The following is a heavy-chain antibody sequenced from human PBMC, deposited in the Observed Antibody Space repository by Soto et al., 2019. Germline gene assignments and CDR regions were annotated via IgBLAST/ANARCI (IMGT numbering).Heavy chain of an antibody. J-gene: IGHJ6*02. CDR1: GGTFSSYA. CDR3: AKGTENHYYYYYGMDV. CDR2: IIPIFGTA. V-gene: IGHV1-69*01. Sequence: QVQLVQSGAEVKKPGSSVKVSCKASGGTFSSYAISWVRQAPGQGLEWMGGIIPIFGTANYAQKFQGRVTITADESTSTAYMELSSLRSEDTAVYYCAKGTENHYYYYYGMDVWGQGTTVTVSS.